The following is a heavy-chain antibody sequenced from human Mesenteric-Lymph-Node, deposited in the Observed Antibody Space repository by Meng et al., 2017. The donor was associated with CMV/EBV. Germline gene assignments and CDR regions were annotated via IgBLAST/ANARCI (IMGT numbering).Heavy chain of an antibody. CDR2: IRYDGSIT. V-gene: IGHV3-30*02. J-gene: IGHJ6*02. CDR1: GFTFSSYG. Sequence: GESLKISCAASGFTFSSYGMHWVRQAPGKGLEWVAFIRYDGSITYFADSVRGRFTISRDNSKNTLYLQMNSLRAEDTTVYYCATATPSSGSTTNYYYYGMDVWGQGTTVTVSS. CDR3: ATATPSSGSTTNYYYYGMDV. D-gene: IGHD3-10*01.